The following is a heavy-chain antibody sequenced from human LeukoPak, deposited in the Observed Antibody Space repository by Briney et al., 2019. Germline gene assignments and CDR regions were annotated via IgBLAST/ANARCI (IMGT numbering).Heavy chain of an antibody. J-gene: IGHJ6*03. D-gene: IGHD5-12*01. CDR2: IYYSGST. V-gene: IGHV4-34*01. Sequence: SETLSLTCAVYGGSFSGYYWSWIRQPPGKGLEWIGSIYYSGSTYYNPSLKSRVTISVDTSKNQFSLKLSSVTAADTAVYYCARVVGRSGYDSYYYYYMDVWGKGTTVTVSS. CDR1: GGSFSGYY. CDR3: ARVVGRSGYDSYYYYYMDV.